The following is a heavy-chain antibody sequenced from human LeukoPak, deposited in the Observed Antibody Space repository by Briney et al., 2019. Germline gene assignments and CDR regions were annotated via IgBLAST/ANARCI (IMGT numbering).Heavy chain of an antibody. V-gene: IGHV1-8*01. Sequence: ASVKVSCKASGYTFTSYDINWVRQATGQGLEWMGWMNPNSGNTGYAQKFQGRVTMTRNTSISTAYMELSSLRSEDTAVYYCARGWGIRLSCYPLCYGMDVWSQGTTVTVSS. CDR3: ARGWGIRLSCYPLCYGMDV. D-gene: IGHD7-27*01. J-gene: IGHJ6*02. CDR2: MNPNSGNT. CDR1: GYTFTSYD.